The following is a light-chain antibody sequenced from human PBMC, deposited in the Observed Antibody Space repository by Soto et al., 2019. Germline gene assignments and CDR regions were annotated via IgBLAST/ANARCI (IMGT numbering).Light chain of an antibody. J-gene: IGKJ1*01. V-gene: IGKV1-5*03. Sequence: DIQLTQSPSSLSASVGDRVTITCRASQSISDWLAWHQQKPGKAPNLLIYKASSLESGVPSRFSGSGSGTEFTPTISSLQHDDFAYFYRLQYKPYWTFGQGTKVDIK. CDR3: LQYKPYWT. CDR1: QSISDW. CDR2: KAS.